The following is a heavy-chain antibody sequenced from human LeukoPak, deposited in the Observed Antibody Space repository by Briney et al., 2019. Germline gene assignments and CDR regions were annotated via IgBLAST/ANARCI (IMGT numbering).Heavy chain of an antibody. V-gene: IGHV1-69*05. CDR2: IIPIFGTA. Sequence: SVKVSCKASGYTFTSYGISWVRQTPGQGLEWMGGIIPIFGTANYAQKFQGRVTITTDESTSTAYMELSSLRSEDTAVYYCARSPTVVTGFDYWGQGTLVTVSS. CDR1: GYTFTSYG. J-gene: IGHJ4*02. CDR3: ARSPTVVTGFDY. D-gene: IGHD4-23*01.